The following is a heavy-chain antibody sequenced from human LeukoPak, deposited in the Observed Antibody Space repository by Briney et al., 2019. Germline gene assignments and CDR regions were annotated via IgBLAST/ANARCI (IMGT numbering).Heavy chain of an antibody. Sequence: GGSLRLSCVASGFTLSNYNMNWVRQAPGKGLEWVSYISSSSSTTYYADSVRGRFTISRDNAQSSLYLQMNSLRVEDTAVYYCARGVVMTISNWYFDLWGRGTLVTVSS. J-gene: IGHJ2*01. CDR1: GFTLSNYN. D-gene: IGHD2-21*02. CDR3: ARGVVMTISNWYFDL. V-gene: IGHV3-48*04. CDR2: ISSSSSTT.